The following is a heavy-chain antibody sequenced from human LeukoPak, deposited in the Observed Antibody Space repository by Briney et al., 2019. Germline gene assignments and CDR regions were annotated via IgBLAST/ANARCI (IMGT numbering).Heavy chain of an antibody. Sequence: SETLSLTCTVSGGSISSYYWSWLRQPAGKGLEWIGRIYTSGNTNYNPSLKSRVSISVDTSKNQFSLKLTSVTAADTAVYYCARDSSGNYPTHHLDYWGQGTLVTVSS. CDR1: GGSISSYY. CDR3: ARDSSGNYPTHHLDY. V-gene: IGHV4-4*07. D-gene: IGHD1-26*01. J-gene: IGHJ4*02. CDR2: IYTSGNT.